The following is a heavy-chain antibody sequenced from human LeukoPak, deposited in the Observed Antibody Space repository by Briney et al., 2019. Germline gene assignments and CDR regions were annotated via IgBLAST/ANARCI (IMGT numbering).Heavy chain of an antibody. J-gene: IGHJ4*02. V-gene: IGHV5-51*01. CDR3: ARHVVSYGMDY. Sequence: GASLKISCKGSGYRFTSYWIGWVRPMPGKGLEWMGIIYPGDSDTRYSPSFQGQVTISADKSISTAYLQWSSLKASDTAMYYCARHVVSYGMDYWGQGTLVTVSS. CDR1: GYRFTSYW. D-gene: IGHD3-10*01. CDR2: IYPGDSDT.